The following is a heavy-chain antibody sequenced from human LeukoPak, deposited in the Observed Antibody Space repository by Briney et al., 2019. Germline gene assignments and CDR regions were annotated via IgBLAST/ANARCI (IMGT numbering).Heavy chain of an antibody. J-gene: IGHJ5*02. V-gene: IGHV4-59*01. CDR3: ARGVNWIDP. CDR2: ISYSGTT. D-gene: IGHD6-13*01. CDR1: GGSTSSYY. Sequence: SETLSLTCTVSGGSTSSYYWSWIRQPPGKGLEWIGYISYSGTTNYNPSLKSRVTISIDTSKNQFSLKLSSVTAADTAVYYCARGVNWIDPWGQGTLVTVSS.